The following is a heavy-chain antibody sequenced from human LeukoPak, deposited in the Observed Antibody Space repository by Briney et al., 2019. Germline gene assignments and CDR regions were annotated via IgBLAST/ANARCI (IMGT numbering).Heavy chain of an antibody. CDR3: GRIAISANNGMDV. J-gene: IGHJ6*02. V-gene: IGHV3-23*01. Sequence: GGSLRLSCAASGFTFSSYAMSWVRQAPGKGLEWVSAISGSGGSTYYADSVKGRFTISRDNSKNTLYLQMNSLRTEDTAVYYCGRIAISANNGMDVWGQGTTVTVSS. D-gene: IGHD1/OR15-1a*01. CDR1: GFTFSSYA. CDR2: ISGSGGST.